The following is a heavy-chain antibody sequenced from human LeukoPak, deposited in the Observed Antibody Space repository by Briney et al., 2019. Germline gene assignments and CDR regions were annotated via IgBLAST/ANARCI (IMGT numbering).Heavy chain of an antibody. CDR2: INPSGGST. Sequence: GASVKVSCKASGGTFSSYAISWVRQAPGQGLEWMGIINPSGGSTSYAQKFQGRVTMTRDTSTSTVYLELSSLRSEDTAVYYCARDAPRTMTFSFDIWGQGTMVTVSS. CDR1: GGTFSSYA. CDR3: ARDAPRTMTFSFDI. V-gene: IGHV1-46*01. D-gene: IGHD3-22*01. J-gene: IGHJ3*02.